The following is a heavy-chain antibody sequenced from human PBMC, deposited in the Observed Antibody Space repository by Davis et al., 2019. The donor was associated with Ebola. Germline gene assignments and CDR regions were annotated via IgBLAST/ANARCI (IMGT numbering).Heavy chain of an antibody. V-gene: IGHV1-18*01. J-gene: IGHJ5*02. CDR2: ISAYNGNT. CDR3: ARSTYNWNYLRFDP. D-gene: IGHD1-7*01. Sequence: ASVKVSCKASGYTFTSYGISWVRQAPGQGLEWMGWISAYNGNTNYAQKLKGRVTMTTDTSTRTAYMVLRSLRSDDTAVYYCARSTYNWNYLRFDPWGQGTLVTVSS. CDR1: GYTFTSYG.